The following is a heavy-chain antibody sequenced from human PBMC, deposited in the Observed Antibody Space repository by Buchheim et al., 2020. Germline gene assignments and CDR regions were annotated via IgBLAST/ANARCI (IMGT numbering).Heavy chain of an antibody. CDR1: GFTFSSYG. D-gene: IGHD2-2*02. J-gene: IGHJ4*02. V-gene: IGHV3-30*18. CDR3: AKDLRYCSSTSCYSGVDY. CDR2: ISYDGSNK. Sequence: QVQLVESGGGVVQPGRSLRLSCAASGFTFSSYGMHWVRQAPGKGLEWVAVISYDGSNKYYADSVKGRFTISRDNSKNTLYLQMNSLRAEDTAVYYCAKDLRYCSSTSCYSGVDYWGQGTL.